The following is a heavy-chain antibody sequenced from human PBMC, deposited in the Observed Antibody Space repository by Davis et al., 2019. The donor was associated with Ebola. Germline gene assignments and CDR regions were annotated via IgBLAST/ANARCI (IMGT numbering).Heavy chain of an antibody. D-gene: IGHD3-3*01. J-gene: IGHJ5*02. Sequence: ASVKVSCKASGGTFSSYGISWVRQAPGQGLEWMGWISAYNGNTNYAQKLQGRVTMTTDTSTSTAYMELRSLRSDDTAVYYCARTPRTMYYDFWSGYYNWFDPWGQGTLVTVSS. V-gene: IGHV1-18*01. CDR2: ISAYNGNT. CDR3: ARTPRTMYYDFWSGYYNWFDP. CDR1: GGTFSSYG.